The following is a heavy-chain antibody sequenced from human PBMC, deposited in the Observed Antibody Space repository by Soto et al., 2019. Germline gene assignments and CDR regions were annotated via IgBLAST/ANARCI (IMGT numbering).Heavy chain of an antibody. CDR3: ARVGSGTTGPYYYSGMDV. CDR2: ISSSSSYI. J-gene: IGHJ6*02. D-gene: IGHD4-17*01. Sequence: PGGSLRLSCAASGFTFSSYSMNWVRQAPGKGLEWVSSISSSSSYIYYADSVKGRFTISRYNAKNSLYLQMNSLRAEDTAVYYSARVGSGTTGPYYYSGMDVWGQGTTVTVSS. CDR1: GFTFSSYS. V-gene: IGHV3-21*01.